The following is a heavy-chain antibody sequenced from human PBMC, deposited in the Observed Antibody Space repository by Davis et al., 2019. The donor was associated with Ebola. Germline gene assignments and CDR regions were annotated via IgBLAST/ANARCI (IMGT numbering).Heavy chain of an antibody. Sequence: GESLKISCAASGFTFSSYWMTWVRQAPGKGLEWVSYISSSGSTIYYADSVKGRFTISRDNAKNTLYLQMNSLRAEDTAVYYCARGDVDTAMGIFGYYYGMDVWGQGTTVTVSS. D-gene: IGHD5-18*01. J-gene: IGHJ6*02. V-gene: IGHV3-48*04. CDR3: ARGDVDTAMGIFGYYYGMDV. CDR1: GFTFSSYW. CDR2: ISSSGSTI.